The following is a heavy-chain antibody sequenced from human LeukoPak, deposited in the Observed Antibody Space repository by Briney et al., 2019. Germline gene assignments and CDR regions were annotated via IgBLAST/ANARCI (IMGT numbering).Heavy chain of an antibody. CDR2: IYYSGST. J-gene: IGHJ4*02. V-gene: IGHV4-59*01. CDR3: ARDHDYVWGSYRYFDY. Sequence: PSETLSLTCTVSGGSISSYYWSWIRQPPGKGLEWIGYIYYSGSTNYNPSLKSRVTISVDTSKNQFSLKLSSVTAADTAVYYCARDHDYVWGSYRYFDYWGQGTLVTVSS. CDR1: GGSISSYY. D-gene: IGHD3-16*02.